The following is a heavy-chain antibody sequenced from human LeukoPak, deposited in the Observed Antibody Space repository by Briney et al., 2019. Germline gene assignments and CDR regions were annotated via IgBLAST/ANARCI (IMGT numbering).Heavy chain of an antibody. CDR2: ISTSSSSI. J-gene: IGHJ4*02. CDR1: GFMFTRFT. V-gene: IGHV3-21*01. CDR3: ARESYGSDY. Sequence: GGSLRLSCAACGFMFTRFTMNWVRQAPGKGLEWVSSISTSSSSIYYADSVKGRFTVSRDNAKNSLYLQMNSLRAEDTAVYYCARESYGSDYWGQGTLVTVSS. D-gene: IGHD5-18*01.